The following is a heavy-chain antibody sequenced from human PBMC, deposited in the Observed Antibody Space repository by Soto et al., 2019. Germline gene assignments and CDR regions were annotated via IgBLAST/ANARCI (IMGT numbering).Heavy chain of an antibody. CDR3: GRSGVGATGEILYNAMDV. Sequence: QVQLVQSGAEAKKPGASVQVSCKASGYTFTTYALHWVRQAPGERPEWMGWINAANGDTKYSEKFQGRVTITRDTSATTGYMELRSLTSEDTVVYYCGRSGVGATGEILYNAMDVWGQGTTVTVSS. D-gene: IGHD1-26*01. CDR1: GYTFTTYA. V-gene: IGHV1-3*01. CDR2: INAANGDT. J-gene: IGHJ6*02.